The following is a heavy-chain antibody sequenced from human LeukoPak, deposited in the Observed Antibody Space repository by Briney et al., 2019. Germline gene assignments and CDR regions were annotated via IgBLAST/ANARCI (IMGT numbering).Heavy chain of an antibody. J-gene: IGHJ4*02. Sequence: SETLSLTCAVYGGSFSGYYWSWIRQPPGKGLEWIGEINHSGSTNYNPSLKSRVTISVDTSKNQFSLKLSSVTAADTAAYYCARGRRYSSSWGISPYFDYWGQGTLVTVSS. D-gene: IGHD6-13*01. CDR3: ARGRRYSSSWGISPYFDY. V-gene: IGHV4-34*01. CDR2: INHSGST. CDR1: GGSFSGYY.